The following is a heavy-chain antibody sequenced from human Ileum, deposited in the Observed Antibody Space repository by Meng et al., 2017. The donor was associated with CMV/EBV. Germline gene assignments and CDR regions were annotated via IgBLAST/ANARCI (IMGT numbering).Heavy chain of an antibody. CDR3: ARDTPHNAFDP. J-gene: IGHJ5*02. CDR2: IDRDGSDI. CDR1: GFSFNNNW. Sequence: GESLKISCTASGFSFNNNWMHWVRQAPGGGLVWLSRIDRDGSDIIYADSVKGRFTVSRDNARNIMHLQMNNLRDKDTAVYYCARDTPHNAFDPWGQGALVTVSS. V-gene: IGHV3-74*01. D-gene: IGHD2-15*01.